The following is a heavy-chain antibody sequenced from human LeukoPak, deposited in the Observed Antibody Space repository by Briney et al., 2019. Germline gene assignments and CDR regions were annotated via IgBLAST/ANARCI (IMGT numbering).Heavy chain of an antibody. CDR1: GLTFSSYA. V-gene: IGHV3-23*01. D-gene: IGHD3-22*01. CDR3: AKDHLRYYYDSSGYYPAFDY. Sequence: PGGSLRLSCAASGLTFSSYATSWVRQAPGKGLEWVSAISGSGGSTYYADSVKGRFTISRDNSKNTLYLQMNSLRAEDTAVYYCAKDHLRYYYDSSGYYPAFDYWGQGTLVTVSS. CDR2: ISGSGGST. J-gene: IGHJ4*02.